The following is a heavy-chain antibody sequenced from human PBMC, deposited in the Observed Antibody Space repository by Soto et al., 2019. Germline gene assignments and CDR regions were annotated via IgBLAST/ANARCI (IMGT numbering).Heavy chain of an antibody. V-gene: IGHV4-39*01. Sequence: SETLSLTCTVSGGSISSSSYYWGWIRQPPGKGLEWIGSIYYSGSTYYNPSLKSRVTISVDTSKNQFSLKLSSVTAADTAVYYCARLNPDIVLMDVWGQGTTVTVSS. CDR3: ARLNPDIVLMDV. CDR1: GGSISSSSYY. J-gene: IGHJ6*02. CDR2: IYYSGST. D-gene: IGHD2-8*01.